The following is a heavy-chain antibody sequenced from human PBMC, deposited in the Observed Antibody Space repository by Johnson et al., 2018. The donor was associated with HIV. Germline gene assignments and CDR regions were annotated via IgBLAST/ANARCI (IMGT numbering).Heavy chain of an antibody. J-gene: IGHJ3*02. D-gene: IGHD3-10*01. CDR1: GFTFSSYA. Sequence: QVQLVESWGGVVQPGRSLRLSCAASGFTFSSYAMHWVRQAPGKGLEWVAVISYDGSNKYYADSVKGRFTISRDNSKNTLYLQMNSLRAEDTAVYYCARDLNRYYYGSVKAFDIWGQGTMVAVSS. V-gene: IGHV3-30-3*01. CDR3: ARDLNRYYYGSVKAFDI. CDR2: ISYDGSNK.